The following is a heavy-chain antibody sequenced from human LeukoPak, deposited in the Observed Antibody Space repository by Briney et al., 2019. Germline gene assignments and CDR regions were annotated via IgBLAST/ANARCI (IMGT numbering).Heavy chain of an antibody. CDR1: RFTSSSYW. CDR2: IRQDISVK. CDR3: LVTTRSRGFDF. J-gene: IGHJ4*02. Sequence: PGGSLRLSCAASRFTSSSYWMSWVRHAPEEGLEWVAYIRQDISVKNYVDSVKCRFTISRDNPKYSVYLQMSSLRAEDTAVYYCLVTTRSRGFDFWGQGTLVTVSS. V-gene: IGHV3-7*01. D-gene: IGHD1/OR15-1a*01.